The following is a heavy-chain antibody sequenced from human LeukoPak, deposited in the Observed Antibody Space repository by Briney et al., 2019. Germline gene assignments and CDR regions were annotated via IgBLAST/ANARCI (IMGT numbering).Heavy chain of an antibody. D-gene: IGHD3-3*01. CDR2: IIPIFGTA. V-gene: IGHV1-69*05. CDR3: ARGRYRDFWSGHYFDY. Sequence: ASVKVSCKASGYTFTSYDISWVRQAPGQGLEWMGGIIPIFGTANYAQKFQGRVTITTDESTSTAYMELSSLRSEDTAVYYCARGRYRDFWSGHYFDYWGQGTLFTVSS. J-gene: IGHJ4*02. CDR1: GYTFTSYD.